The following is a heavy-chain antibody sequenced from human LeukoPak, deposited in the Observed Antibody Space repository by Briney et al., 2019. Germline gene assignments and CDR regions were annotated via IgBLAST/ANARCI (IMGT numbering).Heavy chain of an antibody. V-gene: IGHV3-30*18. J-gene: IGHJ4*02. CDR1: GFTFSNFA. Sequence: PGGSLRLSCAASGFTFSNFAMHWVRQAPGKGLEWVAVISYDGSNKYYADSVKGRFTISRDNSKNTLYLQMNSLRAEDTAVYYCAKDWVYWGQGTLVTVSS. CDR2: ISYDGSNK. CDR3: AKDWVY. D-gene: IGHD3-16*01.